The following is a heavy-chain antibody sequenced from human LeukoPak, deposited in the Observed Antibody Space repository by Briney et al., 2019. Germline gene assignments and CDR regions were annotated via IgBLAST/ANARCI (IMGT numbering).Heavy chain of an antibody. Sequence: SETLSLTCAVYGGSFSGYYWSWIRQPPGKGLEWIGEINHRGSTNYNPSLKSRVTISVDTSKNQFSLKLSSVTAADTAVYYCARGAGIANYFDYWGQGTLVTVSS. CDR1: GGSFSGYY. J-gene: IGHJ4*02. D-gene: IGHD1-1*01. CDR3: ARGAGIANYFDY. CDR2: INHRGST. V-gene: IGHV4-34*01.